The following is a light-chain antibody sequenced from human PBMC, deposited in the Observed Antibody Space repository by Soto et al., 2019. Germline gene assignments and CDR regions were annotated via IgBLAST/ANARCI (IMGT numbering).Light chain of an antibody. CDR2: DAC. Sequence: VLTQSPGTLSLALGERATLSCRASQTVRNNYLAWYQQKPGQAPRLLIYDACSRATGIADRFSGGGSGTDFTLTISRLEPEDFAVYYCQQFSSYPLTFGGGTKVDI. CDR3: QQFSSYPLT. V-gene: IGKV3-20*01. CDR1: QTVRNNY. J-gene: IGKJ4*01.